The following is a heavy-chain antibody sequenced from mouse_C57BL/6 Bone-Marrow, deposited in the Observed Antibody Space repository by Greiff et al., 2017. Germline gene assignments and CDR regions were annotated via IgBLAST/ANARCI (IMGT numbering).Heavy chain of an antibody. CDR3: TPYGNYPPMDY. Sequence: EVQLQQSGPELVKPGASVKLSCKASGYTFTSYDINWVKQRPGQGLEWIGWIDPENGDTEYASKFQGKATITADTSSNTAYLQLSSLTSEDTAVYYCTPYGNYPPMDYWGQGTSVTVSS. V-gene: IGHV14-4*01. CDR1: GYTFTSYD. D-gene: IGHD2-1*01. CDR2: IDPENGDT. J-gene: IGHJ4*01.